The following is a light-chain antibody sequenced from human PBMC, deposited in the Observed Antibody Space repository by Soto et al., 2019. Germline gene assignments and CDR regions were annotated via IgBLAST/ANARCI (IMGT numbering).Light chain of an antibody. V-gene: IGKV1-5*01. J-gene: IGKJ1*01. CDR2: DAS. CDR3: QQYNSYSPWT. Sequence: DIQMTQSRSSLSASVRDRVTIACRASQSISNWLAWYQQKPGKAPKLLIYDASTLESGVPSRFSGSGSGTEFTLTISSLQPDDFATYYCQQYNSYSPWTFGQGTKVDI. CDR1: QSISNW.